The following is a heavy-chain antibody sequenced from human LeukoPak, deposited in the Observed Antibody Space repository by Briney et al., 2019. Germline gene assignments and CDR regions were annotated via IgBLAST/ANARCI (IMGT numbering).Heavy chain of an antibody. CDR1: GYTFTKYG. CDR2: ISTDNADT. Sequence: ASVKVSCKASGYTFTKYGLTWVGQAPGQGLEWMGWISTDNADTYYAQNYQGRVTMTIDTSTSTAYMELRSLRSDDTAVYYWVRDCASDCSIKGHYYFDLWGRGTLVTVSS. J-gene: IGHJ2*01. D-gene: IGHD2-21*02. V-gene: IGHV1-18*01. CDR3: VRDCASDCSIKGHYYFDL.